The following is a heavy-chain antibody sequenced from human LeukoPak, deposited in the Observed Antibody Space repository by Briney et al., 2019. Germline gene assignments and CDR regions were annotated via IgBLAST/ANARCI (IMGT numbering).Heavy chain of an antibody. J-gene: IGHJ4*02. D-gene: IGHD6-19*01. CDR3: AKVATYSSGWYDY. CDR2: IRFDGSIK. Sequence: PGGSLRLSCAASGFTFSSYGMHWVRQAPGKGLQWVAFIRFDGSIKYYADSVKGRFTISRDNSKNTLYLQMNSLRAEDTAVYYCAKVATYSSGWYDYWGQGTLVTVSS. CDR1: GFTFSSYG. V-gene: IGHV3-30*02.